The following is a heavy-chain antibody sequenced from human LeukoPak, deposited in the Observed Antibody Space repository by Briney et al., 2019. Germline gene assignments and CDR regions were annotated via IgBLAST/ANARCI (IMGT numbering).Heavy chain of an antibody. CDR3: ARGSDFGDY. CDR2: IYNSGGT. V-gene: IGHV4-59*01. Sequence: SETLSLTCTVSGGSISSCYWSWIRQPPGKGLEWIGYIYNSGGTNYNPSLKSRVTISVDTSKNQLSMKLSSVTAADAAVYYCARGSDFGDYWGQGTLVTVSS. D-gene: IGHD4-17*01. J-gene: IGHJ4*02. CDR1: GGSISSCY.